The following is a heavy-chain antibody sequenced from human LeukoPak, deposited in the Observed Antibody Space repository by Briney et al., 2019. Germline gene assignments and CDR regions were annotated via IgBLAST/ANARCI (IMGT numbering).Heavy chain of an antibody. Sequence: PGGSLRLSCAASGFSFSTYAMSWVRQAPGKGLEWVSAISGSGGSTDYVDSVKGRFTISRDNSKNTLYLQMNSLRAEDTAVYYCAKEGQLSSGYYYNYWGQGTLVTVSS. CDR2: ISGSGGST. CDR1: GFSFSTYA. D-gene: IGHD3-22*01. CDR3: AKEGQLSSGYYYNY. J-gene: IGHJ4*02. V-gene: IGHV3-23*01.